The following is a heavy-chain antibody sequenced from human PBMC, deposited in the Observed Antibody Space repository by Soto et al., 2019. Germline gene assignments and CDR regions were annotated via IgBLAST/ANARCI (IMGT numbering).Heavy chain of an antibody. V-gene: IGHV1-18*01. CDR1: VYTFIRYG. J-gene: IGHJ6*02. CDR3: ARGGYYDNVWGKLSHYGLDV. Sequence: QVHLVQSAGEVKKPGASVKVSCKASVYTFIRYGITWVRQDPGQGLEWVGWISPYNDYTNYAQNLQGRVSMTTDTSTNTVYMELRGLIPDDTALYYCARGGYYDNVWGKLSHYGLDVWGQGTTVTVS. D-gene: IGHD3-16*01. CDR2: ISPYNDYT.